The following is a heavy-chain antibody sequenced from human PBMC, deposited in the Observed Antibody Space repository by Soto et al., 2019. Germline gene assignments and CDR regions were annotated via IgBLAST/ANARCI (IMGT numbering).Heavy chain of an antibody. CDR1: GGTLSSYA. CDR3: ARVKPLTLYYYFGMDV. CDR2: ITPIFGTA. D-gene: IGHD3-9*01. J-gene: IGHJ6*02. V-gene: IGHV1-69*13. Sequence: SVKVSCKASGGTLSSYAISWVRQAPGQGLEWMGGITPIFGTANYAQKFQGRVTIAADESTSTAYMELSSLRSEDTAVYYCARVKPLTLYYYFGMDVWGQGTTVTVSS.